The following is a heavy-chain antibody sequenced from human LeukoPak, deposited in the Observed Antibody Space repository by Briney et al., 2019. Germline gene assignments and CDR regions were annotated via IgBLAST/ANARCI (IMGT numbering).Heavy chain of an antibody. Sequence: GGSLRLSCAASGFSFSNYAMYWVRQAPGEGLEWVSVISGGGSTTYADSVKGRFTISRDSSRNTVYLQMDNLRVEDMAVYYGVRATGYFYYGMDVWGQESTVTVS. CDR3: VRATGYFYYGMDV. J-gene: IGHJ6*02. V-gene: IGHV3-23*01. CDR1: GFSFSNYA. CDR2: ISGGGST.